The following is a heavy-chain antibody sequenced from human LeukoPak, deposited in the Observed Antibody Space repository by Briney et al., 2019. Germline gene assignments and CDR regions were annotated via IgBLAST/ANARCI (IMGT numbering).Heavy chain of an antibody. CDR2: ISAYNGNT. CDR3: ARRNAGGYDSSGYNAFDI. J-gene: IGHJ3*02. D-gene: IGHD3-22*01. CDR1: GYTFTSYG. Sequence: ASVKVSCKASGYTFTSYGISWVRQAPGQGLEWMGWISAYNGNTNYAQKLQGRVTMTTDTSTSTAYMELRSLRSDDTAVYYCARRNAGGYDSSGYNAFDIRGQGTMVTVSS. V-gene: IGHV1-18*01.